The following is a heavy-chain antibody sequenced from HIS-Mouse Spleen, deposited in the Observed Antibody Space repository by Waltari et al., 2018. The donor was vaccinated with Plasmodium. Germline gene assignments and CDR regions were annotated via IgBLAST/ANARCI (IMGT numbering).Heavy chain of an antibody. CDR3: ASSWYWYFDL. V-gene: IGHV3-7*01. CDR2: IKQYGSEK. J-gene: IGHJ2*01. Sequence: EVQLVESGGGLVQLGGSLRLFCVAPGFHLRRYWLSWVRPAPGKGLEWVANIKQYGSEKYYVDSVKGRFTISRDNAKNSLYLQMNSLRAEDTAVYYCASSWYWYFDLWGRGTLVTVSS. CDR1: GFHLRRYW. D-gene: IGHD6-13*01.